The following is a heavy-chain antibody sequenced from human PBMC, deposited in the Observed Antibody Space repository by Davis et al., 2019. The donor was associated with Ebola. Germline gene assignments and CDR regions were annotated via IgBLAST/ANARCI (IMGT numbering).Heavy chain of an antibody. Sequence: GESLKISCAASGFVFRNYVMSWVRQAPGKGLEWVSTLGTSADTYYADSVKGRFTISRDNSKNTLYLQMNGLRVEDPAIYYCAKDTSNIWFDIWGQGTNVTVSS. D-gene: IGHD1-26*01. CDR1: GFVFRNYV. CDR2: LGTSADT. V-gene: IGHV3-23*01. CDR3: AKDTSNIWFDI. J-gene: IGHJ3*02.